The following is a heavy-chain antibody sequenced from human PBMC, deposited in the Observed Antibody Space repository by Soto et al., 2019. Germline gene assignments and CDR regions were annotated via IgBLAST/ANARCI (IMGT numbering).Heavy chain of an antibody. Sequence: GGSLRLSCAASGFTFSSYSMNWVRQAPGKGLEWVSSISSSSSYIYYADSVKGRFTISRDNAKNSLYLQMNSLRAEDTAVYYCARDLVVYYDSSGYYGMDVWGQGTTVTVSS. CDR1: GFTFSSYS. D-gene: IGHD3-22*01. CDR3: ARDLVVYYDSSGYYGMDV. J-gene: IGHJ6*02. V-gene: IGHV3-21*01. CDR2: ISSSSSYI.